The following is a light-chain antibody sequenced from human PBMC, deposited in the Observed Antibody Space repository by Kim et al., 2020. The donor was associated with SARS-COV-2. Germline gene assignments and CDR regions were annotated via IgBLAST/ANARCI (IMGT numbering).Light chain of an antibody. V-gene: IGLV3-19*01. CDR3: NSRDSSGNRV. J-gene: IGLJ2*01. CDR2: GKN. CDR1: SLRSYY. Sequence: SELTQDPAVSVALGQTVRITCQGDSLRSYYASWYQQKPGQAPVLVIYGKNNRPSGIPDRFSGSSSGNTASLTITGAQAEDEADYYCNSRDSSGNRVFGG.